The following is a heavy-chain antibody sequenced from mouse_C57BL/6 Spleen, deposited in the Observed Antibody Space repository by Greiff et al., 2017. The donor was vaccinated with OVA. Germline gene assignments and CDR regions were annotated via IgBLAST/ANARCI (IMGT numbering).Heavy chain of an antibody. CDR1: GFTFTDYY. Sequence: EVKLVESGGGLVQPGGSLSLSCAASGFTFTDYYMSWVRQPPGKALAWLGFIRNKANGYTTESSAPVKGRFTISRDTSQSILYLQMNALRAEDSATYYCARAGRDWYFDVWGTGTTVTVSS. J-gene: IGHJ1*03. CDR2: IRNKANGYTT. V-gene: IGHV7-3*01. CDR3: ARAGRDWYFDV.